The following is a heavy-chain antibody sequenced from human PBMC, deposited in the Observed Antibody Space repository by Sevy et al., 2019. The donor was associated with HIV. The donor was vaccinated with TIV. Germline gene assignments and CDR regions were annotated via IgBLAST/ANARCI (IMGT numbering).Heavy chain of an antibody. D-gene: IGHD3-22*01. V-gene: IGHV5-51*01. CDR2: IYPDDSVI. CDR3: ARRFYDSTGYPQDFSDY. Sequence: GESLKISCRGSGYRFSSYWIAWVRQVPGRGLEWMGIIYPDDSVISYSPSLQGQVTISVDKSISTAYLQWSSLEASDTAMYFCARRFYDSTGYPQDFSDYWGQGTPVTVSS. J-gene: IGHJ4*02. CDR1: GYRFSSYW.